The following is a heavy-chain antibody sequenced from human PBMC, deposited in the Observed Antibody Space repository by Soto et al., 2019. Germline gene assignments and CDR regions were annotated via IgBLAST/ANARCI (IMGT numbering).Heavy chain of an antibody. D-gene: IGHD6-6*01. CDR1: GYTFTGYY. CDR3: XXXXXXYTTSSDDDY. Sequence: QVQLVQSGAEVKKAGASVKVSCKASGYTFTGYYMHWVRQAPGQGLEWMRWIDPNSGGTNYGQKYQGRVTMTRDTSITTAYMELRRLTFDDTAXXXXXXXXXXYTTSSDDDYWGQG. V-gene: IGHV1-2*02. CDR2: IDPNSGGT. J-gene: IGHJ4*02.